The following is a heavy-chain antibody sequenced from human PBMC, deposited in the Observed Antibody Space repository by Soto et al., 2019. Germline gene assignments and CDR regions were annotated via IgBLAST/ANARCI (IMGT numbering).Heavy chain of an antibody. CDR2: IRSRNYGGTT. J-gene: IGHJ3*02. V-gene: IGHV3-49*04. CDR3: TTSPLGVDAFDI. CDR1: GFTFGDHA. D-gene: IGHD3-10*01. Sequence: GESLKISCTASGFTFGDHAVSWVRQAPGKGLEWVGYIRSRNYGGTTEYAASVKGRITISRDDSKSVANLQMNSLTTEDTAVYYCTTSPLGVDAFDIWGQGTMVTVSS.